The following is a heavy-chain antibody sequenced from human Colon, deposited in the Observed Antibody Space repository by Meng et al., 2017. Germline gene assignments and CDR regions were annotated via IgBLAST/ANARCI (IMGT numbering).Heavy chain of an antibody. CDR1: GIPFSRSG. Sequence: GASLKISYAASGIPFSRSGMHLVRQGPRKGLEWVAMIWSDGSQKYYADSVKGRFTVSRDTSYNTLYLQMNRLRGEDTAVYYCARDKGTTSCDTWGQGTLVTVSS. CDR2: IWSDGSQK. V-gene: IGHV3-33*01. D-gene: IGHD2/OR15-2a*01. CDR3: ARDKGTTSCDT. J-gene: IGHJ4*01.